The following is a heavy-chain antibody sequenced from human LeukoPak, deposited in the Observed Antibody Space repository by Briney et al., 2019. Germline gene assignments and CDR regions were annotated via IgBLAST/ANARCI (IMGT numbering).Heavy chain of an antibody. CDR3: ASTSTAGYSSSSPLDY. CDR2: IYYTGST. CDR1: GGSINSDY. D-gene: IGHD6-6*01. V-gene: IGHV4-59*12. Sequence: PSETLSLTCTVSGGSINSDYWSWIRQPPGKGLEWIGYIYYTGSTKYIPSLNSRVTMSIDTSKNQFSLKLSSVTAADTAVYYCASTSTAGYSSSSPLDYWGQGTLVTVSS. J-gene: IGHJ4*02.